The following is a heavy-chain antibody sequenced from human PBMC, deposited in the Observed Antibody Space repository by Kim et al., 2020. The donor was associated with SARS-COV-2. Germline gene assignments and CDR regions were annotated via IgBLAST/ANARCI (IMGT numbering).Heavy chain of an antibody. V-gene: IGHV3-74*01. Sequence: GGSLRLSCAASGINFYFHWMHWVRQVPGKGLVWLSQINGDGTIINYAGSVRGRYTISRDNAKNTLFLQMNDLRGEDTAIYFCAGAASHGMDVWGQGTTVTVSS. CDR1: GINFYFHW. D-gene: IGHD6-13*01. CDR3: AGAASHGMDV. CDR2: INGDGTII. J-gene: IGHJ6*02.